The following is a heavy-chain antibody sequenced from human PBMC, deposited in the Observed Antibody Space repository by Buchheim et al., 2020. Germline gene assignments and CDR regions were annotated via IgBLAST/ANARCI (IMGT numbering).Heavy chain of an antibody. CDR2: IYDSGST. D-gene: IGHD3-22*01. Sequence: QVQLQESGPGLVKPSQTLSLTCTVSGGSISSGGYCWSWIRQHPGKGLEWIGYIYDSGSTYSNPSLKSRVTISLDTSKNQFSLELSSVTAADTAVYYCARANYYDSSGYYYFDYWGQGTL. CDR1: GGSISSGGYC. CDR3: ARANYYDSSGYYYFDY. V-gene: IGHV4-31*03. J-gene: IGHJ4*02.